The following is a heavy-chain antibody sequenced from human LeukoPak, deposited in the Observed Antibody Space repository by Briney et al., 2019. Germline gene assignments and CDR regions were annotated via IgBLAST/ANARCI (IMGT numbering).Heavy chain of an antibody. D-gene: IGHD3-22*01. CDR3: GKEIDSHASSRSDI. V-gene: IGHV4-59*01. J-gene: IGHJ3*02. CDR2: IYYSGYT. Sequence: SETLSLTCTVSVYFISSYYSSSVRQPPGKGLEWIGYIYYSGYTNYNPSLKSRVTISVDTSTKQFSLNLSSVTGADTAVYYCGKEIDSHASSRSDIWGQGTMVTVSS. CDR1: VYFISSYY.